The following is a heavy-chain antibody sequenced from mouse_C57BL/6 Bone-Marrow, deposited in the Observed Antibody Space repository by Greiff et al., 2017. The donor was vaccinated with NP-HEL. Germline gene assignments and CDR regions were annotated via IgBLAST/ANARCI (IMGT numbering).Heavy chain of an antibody. CDR3: ARGGYDVDWYFDV. D-gene: IGHD2-2*01. V-gene: IGHV1-42*01. CDR1: GYSFTGYY. J-gene: IGHJ1*03. CDR2: INPSTGGT. Sequence: VQLQQSGPELVKPGASVKISCKASGYSFTGYYMNWVKQSPEKSLEWIGEINPSTGGTTYNQKFKAKATLTVDKSSSTAYMQLKSLTSEDSAVYYCARGGYDVDWYFDVWGTGTTVTVSS.